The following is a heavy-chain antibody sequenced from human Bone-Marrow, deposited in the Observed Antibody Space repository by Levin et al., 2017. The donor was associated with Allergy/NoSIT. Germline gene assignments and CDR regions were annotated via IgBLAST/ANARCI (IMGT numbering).Heavy chain of an antibody. CDR3: ARRARAGGYDGYNWLDP. CDR2: IYHGGHT. D-gene: IGHD5-12*01. V-gene: IGHV4-59*08. Sequence: SETLSLTCAVSGDSVRNYYWSWIRQSPGKGLEWIGYIYHGGHTNYSPSLKSRVTISVDTSKNQFILTLTSVTAAATAVYYCARRARAGGYDGYNWLDPWGQGTLVTVSS. CDR1: GDSVRNYY. J-gene: IGHJ5*02.